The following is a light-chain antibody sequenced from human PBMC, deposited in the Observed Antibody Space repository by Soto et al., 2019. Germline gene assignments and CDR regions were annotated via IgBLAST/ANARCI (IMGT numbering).Light chain of an antibody. CDR1: QSLSSTY. J-gene: IGKJ4*01. V-gene: IGKV3-20*01. CDR3: QRYGSSSLS. Sequence: EIELTQSPGTLSLSPGERATLFCRASQSLSSTYLAWYQQRPGQAPRLLIFGASNRATGIPDRFRGSGSGTDFTLTISSLQPGDVAVYYCQRYGSSSLSFGGGTRVEI. CDR2: GAS.